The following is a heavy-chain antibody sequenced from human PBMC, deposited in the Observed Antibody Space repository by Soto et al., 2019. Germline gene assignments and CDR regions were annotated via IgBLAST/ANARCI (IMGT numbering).Heavy chain of an antibody. CDR1: GDTFTSNW. J-gene: IGHJ4*03. CDR3: GRPQAVFDLWSVYPAFDY. V-gene: IGHV5-10-1*01. CDR2: IDPSDSYT. Sequence: GASLKICCKASGDTFTSNWISWVRQVPGKGLEWLGRIDPSDSYTHYNPSFQGHVTISTAKSISTAYLQWSSLKASDTAIYYCGRPQAVFDLWSVYPAFDYWGHGTLVSVYS. D-gene: IGHD3-3*01.